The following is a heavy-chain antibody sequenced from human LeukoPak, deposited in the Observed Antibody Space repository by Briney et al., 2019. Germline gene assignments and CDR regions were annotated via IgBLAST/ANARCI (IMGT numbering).Heavy chain of an antibody. CDR1: GYSISSGYY. D-gene: IGHD6-19*01. CDR2: IFHSGTT. V-gene: IGHV4-38-2*02. Sequence: SETLSLTCTVSGYSISSGYYWGWIRQPPGKGLEWIGSIFHSGTTYYNPSLKSRVIISVDTSKNQFSLKLSSVTAADTAVYYCARSGTGWFEDYWGQGTLVTVSS. J-gene: IGHJ4*02. CDR3: ARSGTGWFEDY.